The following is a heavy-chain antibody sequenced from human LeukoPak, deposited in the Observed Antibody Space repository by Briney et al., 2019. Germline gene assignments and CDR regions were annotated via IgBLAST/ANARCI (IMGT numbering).Heavy chain of an antibody. CDR2: IYPGDSDT. CDR3: TKGARPVGFDY. V-gene: IGHV5-51*01. Sequence: GESLKISCRGSGYSFTSYWIGWVRQMPGKGLECVGIIYPGDSDTRYGPSFQGQVTISADKSISTASLQWSGLKASDTAMYYCTKGARPVGFDYWGQGTLVTVSS. D-gene: IGHD2-15*01. CDR1: GYSFTSYW. J-gene: IGHJ4*02.